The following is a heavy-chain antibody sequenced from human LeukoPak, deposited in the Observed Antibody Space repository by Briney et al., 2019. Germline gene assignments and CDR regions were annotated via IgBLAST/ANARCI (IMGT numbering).Heavy chain of an antibody. Sequence: GESLKISCKGSGYNFTNYWIAWVRQMPGKGLEWMGIIYPGDSDTRYSPSFQGQVTISADKSISTAYLQWSSLKASDTAMYYCARLIDSSSSYFDYWGQGTLVTVSS. CDR3: ARLIDSSSSYFDY. D-gene: IGHD6-6*01. V-gene: IGHV5-51*01. J-gene: IGHJ4*02. CDR2: IYPGDSDT. CDR1: GYNFTNYW.